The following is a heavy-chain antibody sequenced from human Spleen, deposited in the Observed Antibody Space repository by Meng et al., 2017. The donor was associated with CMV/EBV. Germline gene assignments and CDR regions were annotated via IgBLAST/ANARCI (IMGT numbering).Heavy chain of an antibody. CDR2: INPSGGAK. D-gene: IGHD6-6*01. V-gene: IGHV1-46*01. CDR1: GYTFTSYY. J-gene: IGHJ6*01. Sequence: ASVKVSCKASGYTFTSYYIHWVRQVPGQGLEWMGVINPSGGAKRYAQKFQGRVTISRDNAKNSLWLQMNSLRAEDTAVYYCARDPCGYGSSSGYCYYYYGVDVWGQGTTVTVSS. CDR3: ARDPCGYGSSSGYCYYYYGVDV.